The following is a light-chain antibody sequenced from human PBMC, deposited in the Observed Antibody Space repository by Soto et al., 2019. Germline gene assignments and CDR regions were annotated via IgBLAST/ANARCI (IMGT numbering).Light chain of an antibody. CDR2: AAS. J-gene: IGKJ2*01. CDR3: QQLNSYPRT. V-gene: IGKV1-9*01. Sequence: DIQVTQSPSFLSASVGDRVTITCRASQGISSYLAWYQQKPGKAPKLLIYAASTLQSGVRSRFSGSGSGTELTLTISSLQPEDFATYYCQQLNSYPRTFGQGTKLEIK. CDR1: QGISSY.